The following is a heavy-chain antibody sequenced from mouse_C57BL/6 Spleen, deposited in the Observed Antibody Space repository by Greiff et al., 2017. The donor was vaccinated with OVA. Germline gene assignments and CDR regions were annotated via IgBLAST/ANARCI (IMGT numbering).Heavy chain of an antibody. V-gene: IGHV1-64*01. Sequence: QVQLQQPGAELVKPGASVKLSCKASGYTFTSYWMHWVKQRPGQGLEWIGMIHPNSGSTNYNEKFKSKATLTVDKSSSTAYMQLSSLTSEDSAVYYCALYYDDDAGFADWGQGTLVTVSA. D-gene: IGHD2-4*01. CDR2: IHPNSGST. CDR1: GYTFTSYW. J-gene: IGHJ3*01. CDR3: ALYYDDDAGFAD.